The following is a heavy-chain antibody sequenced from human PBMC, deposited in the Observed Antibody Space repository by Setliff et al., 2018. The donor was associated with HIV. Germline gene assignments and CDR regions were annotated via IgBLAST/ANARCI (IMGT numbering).Heavy chain of an antibody. J-gene: IGHJ6*03. D-gene: IGHD3-22*01. Sequence: GGSLRLSCTTSGLIVSSNYMSWVRQTPNKGLEWVSTAYTGDNVDYADSVKGRFSFSRDDSKNTLYLLMDNLRVEDTAVYYCARGPPSNYYFYMDVRGKGTAVTVTS. CDR1: GLIVSSNY. V-gene: IGHV3-53*01. CDR3: ARGPPSNYYFYMDV. CDR2: AYTGDNV.